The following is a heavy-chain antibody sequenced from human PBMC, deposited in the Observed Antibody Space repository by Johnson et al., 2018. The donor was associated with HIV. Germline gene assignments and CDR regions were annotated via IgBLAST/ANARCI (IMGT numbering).Heavy chain of an antibody. V-gene: IGHV3-30*04. D-gene: IGHD1-1*01. CDR1: GFTFSSYA. CDR2: ISYDGSNK. Sequence: QEQLVESGGGVVQPGRSLRLSCAASGFTFSSYAMHWVRQAPGKGLEWVAVISYDGSNKYYADSVKGRFTISRDNSKNTLYLQMNSLRAEDTAVYYCATDHAEGCGPRTSARPCNAFDIWGQGTMVTVSS. CDR3: ATDHAEGCGPRTSARPCNAFDI. J-gene: IGHJ3*02.